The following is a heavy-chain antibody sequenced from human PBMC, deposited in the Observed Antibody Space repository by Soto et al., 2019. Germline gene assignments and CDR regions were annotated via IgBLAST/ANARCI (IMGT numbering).Heavy chain of an antibody. J-gene: IGHJ5*02. D-gene: IGHD2-2*01. CDR2: ISSSSSTI. Sequence: PGGSLRLSCAASGFTFSSYSMNWVRQAPGKGLEWVSYISSSSSTIYYADSVKGRFTISRDNAKNSLYLQMNSLRAEDTAVYYCARDSEGIVVVPAAPGWFDPWGQGTLVTVSS. V-gene: IGHV3-48*01. CDR1: GFTFSSYS. CDR3: ARDSEGIVVVPAAPGWFDP.